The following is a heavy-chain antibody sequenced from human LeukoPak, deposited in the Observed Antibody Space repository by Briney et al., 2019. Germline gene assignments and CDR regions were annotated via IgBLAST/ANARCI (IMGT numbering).Heavy chain of an antibody. CDR2: IRYHGNNK. V-gene: IGHV3-30*02. CDR3: VRQLVS. CDR1: GFSFSSYG. Sequence: PGGSLRLSCAASGFSFSSYGMHWVRQAPGKGLEWVTFIRYHGNNKYYADSVKGRFTISRDNAKNSLYLQMNSLRVEDTAVYYCVRQLVSWGQGTLVTVSS. J-gene: IGHJ5*02. D-gene: IGHD1-1*01.